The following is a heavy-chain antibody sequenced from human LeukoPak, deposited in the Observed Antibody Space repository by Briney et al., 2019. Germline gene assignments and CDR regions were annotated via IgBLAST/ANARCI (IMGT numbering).Heavy chain of an antibody. J-gene: IGHJ4*02. D-gene: IGHD1-26*01. Sequence: PSETLSLTCTVSGGSISSYYWSWIRQPAGKGLEWIGRIYTSGSTNYNASLKSRVSMSVDTSKNQFSLKLSSVTAADTAVFCCARENSGSYGEFDYWGQGTLVTVSS. CDR2: IYTSGST. CDR3: ARENSGSYGEFDY. V-gene: IGHV4-4*07. CDR1: GGSISSYY.